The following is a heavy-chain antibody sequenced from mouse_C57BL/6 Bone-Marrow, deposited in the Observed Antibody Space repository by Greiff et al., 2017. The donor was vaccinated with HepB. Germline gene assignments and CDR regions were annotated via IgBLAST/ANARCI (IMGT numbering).Heavy chain of an antibody. CDR2: IYPGSGNT. CDR1: GYSFTSYY. D-gene: IGHD1-1*01. Sequence: VQLQQSGPELVKPGASVKISCKASGYSFTSYYIHWVKQRPGPGLEWIGWIYPGSGNTKYNEKFKGKATLTADTSSSTAYMQLSSLTAEDSAVYYCAILYTTVDWYFDVWGTGTTVTVSS. CDR3: AILYTTVDWYFDV. J-gene: IGHJ1*03. V-gene: IGHV1-66*01.